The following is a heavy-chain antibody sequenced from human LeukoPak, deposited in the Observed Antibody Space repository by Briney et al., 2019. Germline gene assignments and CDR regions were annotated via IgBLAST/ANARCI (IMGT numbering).Heavy chain of an antibody. V-gene: IGHV4-34*01. D-gene: IGHD6-13*01. J-gene: IGHJ6*03. Sequence: IPSETLSLTCAVYGGSFSGYYWSWIRQPPGKGLEWIGEINHSGSTNYNPSLKSRVTISVDTSKNQFSLKLSSVTAADTAVYYCARLLWGVTNSWYDHYYYMDVWGKGTTVTISS. CDR2: INHSGST. CDR1: GGSFSGYY. CDR3: ARLLWGVTNSWYDHYYYMDV.